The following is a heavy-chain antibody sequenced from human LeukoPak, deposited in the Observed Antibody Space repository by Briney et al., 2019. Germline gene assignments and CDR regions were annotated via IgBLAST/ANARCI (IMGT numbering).Heavy chain of an antibody. CDR1: GGSISSYY. J-gene: IGHJ6*02. CDR3: ARDSPLKGSSHVYYYGMDV. CDR2: IYYSGST. D-gene: IGHD6-6*01. Sequence: SETLSLTCTVSGGSISSYYWSWIRQPPGKGLEWIGYIYYSGSTNYNPSLKSRVTISVDTSKNQFSLKLSSVTAADTAVYYCARDSPLKGSSHVYYYGMDVWGQGTTVTVSS. V-gene: IGHV4-59*01.